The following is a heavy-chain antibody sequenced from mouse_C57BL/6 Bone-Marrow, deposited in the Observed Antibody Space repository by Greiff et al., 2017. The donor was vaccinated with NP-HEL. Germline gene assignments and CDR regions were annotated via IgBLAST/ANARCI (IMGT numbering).Heavy chain of an antibody. Sequence: EVKLVESGGGLVKPGGSLKLSCAASGFTFSDYGMHWVRQAPEKGLEWVAYISSGSSTIYYADTVKGRFPISRDNAKNTLFLQMTSLRSEDTAMYYCARPQYYGSSYLSWCFDVWGTGTTVTVSS. CDR1: GFTFSDYG. J-gene: IGHJ1*03. CDR3: ARPQYYGSSYLSWCFDV. V-gene: IGHV5-17*01. CDR2: ISSGSSTI. D-gene: IGHD1-1*01.